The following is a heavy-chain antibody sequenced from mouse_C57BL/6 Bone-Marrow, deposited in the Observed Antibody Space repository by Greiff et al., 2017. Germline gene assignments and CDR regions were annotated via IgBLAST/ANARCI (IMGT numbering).Heavy chain of an antibody. CDR2: IDPSDSYT. J-gene: IGHJ3*01. Sequence: QVQLQQSGAELVRPGTSVKLSCKASGYTFTSYWMHWVKQRPGQGLEWIGVIDPSDSYTNYNQKFKGKATLTVDTSSSTAYMQLSSLTSEDSAVYYCARRYGGWCAYWGKGTLVTVSA. CDR3: ARRYGGWCAY. CDR1: GYTFTSYW. V-gene: IGHV1-59*01. D-gene: IGHD1-1*02.